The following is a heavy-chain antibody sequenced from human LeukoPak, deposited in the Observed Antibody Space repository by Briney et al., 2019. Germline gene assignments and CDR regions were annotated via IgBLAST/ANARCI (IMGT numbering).Heavy chain of an antibody. V-gene: IGHV3-21*04. Sequence: SGGSLRLSCAASGFTFSSYSMNWVRQAPGKGLEWVSSISSSSSYIYYADSVKGRFTISRDNAENSLYLQMNSLRAEDTALYYCAKDAHRDPRYFDYWGQGTLVTVSS. CDR3: AKDAHRDPRYFDY. J-gene: IGHJ4*02. CDR2: ISSSSSYI. CDR1: GFTFSSYS.